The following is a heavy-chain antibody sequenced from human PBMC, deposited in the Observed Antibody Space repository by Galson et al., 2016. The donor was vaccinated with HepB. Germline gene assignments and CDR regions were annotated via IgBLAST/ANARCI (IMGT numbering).Heavy chain of an antibody. J-gene: IGHJ6*02. CDR3: ARGYCSNTSCREAAYYSFFMAV. CDR1: GFTVSNYN. Sequence: SLRLSCAASGFTVSNYNMHWVRQSTGKGLEWVSGIGTAGDTNYSGSVKGRFTISRENGKNSFYLQMNNLRAGDTAAYYCARGYCSNTSCREAAYYSFFMAVWGQGTTVTVSS. CDR2: IGTAGDT. V-gene: IGHV3-13*01. D-gene: IGHD2-2*01.